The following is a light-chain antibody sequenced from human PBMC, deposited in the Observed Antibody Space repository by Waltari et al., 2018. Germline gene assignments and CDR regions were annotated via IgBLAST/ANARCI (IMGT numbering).Light chain of an antibody. Sequence: EVVMTQSPATLSVSPGQRATLSCRASQSVSTNVAWYQQKPGQAPRLLIYGASTRATDIPARFSGSGSGTEFSLTISSLHSEDFAVYFCQQYDNWPPWTFGQGTKVEIK. V-gene: IGKV3-15*01. J-gene: IGKJ1*01. CDR2: GAS. CDR1: QSVSTN. CDR3: QQYDNWPPWT.